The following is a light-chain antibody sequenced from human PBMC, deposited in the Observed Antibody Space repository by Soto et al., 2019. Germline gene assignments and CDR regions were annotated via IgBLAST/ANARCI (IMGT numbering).Light chain of an antibody. Sequence: DIQMTQSPSTLSSSVGNTVAVTFLASQSISSWLAWYQQKPGKAPKLXIYDASTLESGVPSRFSGSGSGTEFTLTISSLQPDDFATYYCQQYNSYSRTFGQGTKVDI. CDR1: QSISSW. V-gene: IGKV1-5*01. CDR3: QQYNSYSRT. CDR2: DAS. J-gene: IGKJ1*01.